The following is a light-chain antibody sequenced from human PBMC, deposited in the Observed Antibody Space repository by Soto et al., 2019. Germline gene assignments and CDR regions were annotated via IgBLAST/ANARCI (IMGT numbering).Light chain of an antibody. Sequence: EIVLTQFPGTLSLSPGERATLSCRASQSVTSSSLAWYQQKVGRAPRVLIYGASNRATGIPDRFSGSGSGTDFTPTISRLEPEDFAVYYCQQYGSSGTFGQGTKVDIK. CDR3: QQYGSSGT. J-gene: IGKJ1*01. V-gene: IGKV3-20*01. CDR1: QSVTSSS. CDR2: GAS.